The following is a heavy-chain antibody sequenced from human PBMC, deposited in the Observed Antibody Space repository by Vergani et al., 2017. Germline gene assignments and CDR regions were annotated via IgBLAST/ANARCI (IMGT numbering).Heavy chain of an antibody. CDR1: GITFWKFG. Sequence: EVDLVESGGGLAQPGGSLRLSCEASGITFWKFGMHWVRQGPGKGLEWVSGISWNSGAVDYADSVRGRFTISRDNAKNSLFLEMNSLRVEDTAVYFCTKGSVYYHDSAGHGYDPYTGFDLWGQGTLVTVSS. D-gene: IGHD5-12*01. CDR2: ISWNSGAV. V-gene: IGHV3-9*01. CDR3: TKGSVYYHDSAGHGYDPYTGFDL. J-gene: IGHJ3*01.